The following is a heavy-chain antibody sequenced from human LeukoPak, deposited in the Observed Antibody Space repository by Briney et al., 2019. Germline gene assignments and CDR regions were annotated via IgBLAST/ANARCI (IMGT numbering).Heavy chain of an antibody. V-gene: IGHV3-30-3*01. CDR3: ARDNAGFDY. Sequence: GTSLRLSCTASGFIFSDYAMHWVRQAPGKGLEWVAVMSADGINTFYAASVRGRFTISRDNSMNTLYLQMNSLRVEDTALYYCARDNAGFDYWGRGTLVTVSS. J-gene: IGHJ4*02. CDR1: GFIFSDYA. CDR2: MSADGINT. D-gene: IGHD2-8*01.